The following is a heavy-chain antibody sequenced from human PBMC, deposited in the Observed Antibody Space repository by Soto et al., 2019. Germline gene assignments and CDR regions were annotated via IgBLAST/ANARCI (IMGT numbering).Heavy chain of an antibody. D-gene: IGHD3-22*01. J-gene: IGHJ3*02. V-gene: IGHV5-10-1*01. CDR2: IDPSDSYT. CDR1: GYSFTSYW. CDR3: ARQSDYYSDSSGYSAFDI. Sequence: GESLKISCKGSGYSFTSYWISWVRQMPGKGLEWMGRIDPSDSYTNYSPSFQGHVTISADKSISTAYLQWNSLKASDTAMYYCARQSDYYSDSSGYSAFDIWGQGTMVTVSS.